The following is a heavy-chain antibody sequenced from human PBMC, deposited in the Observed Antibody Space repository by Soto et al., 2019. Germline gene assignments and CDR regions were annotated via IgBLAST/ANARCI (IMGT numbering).Heavy chain of an antibody. J-gene: IGHJ4*02. CDR2: ISGSGGST. D-gene: IGHD3-3*01. CDR1: GLTFSNYV. CDR3: AKGNNLEWFLSPIAY. Sequence: GGSLRLSCAASGLTFSNYVMSWVRQAPGKELEWVSAISGSGGSTYSADSVKGRFTISRDNSKNTLYLQMDSLRAEDTAVYYCAKGNNLEWFLSPIAYWGRGTLVTVSS. V-gene: IGHV3-23*01.